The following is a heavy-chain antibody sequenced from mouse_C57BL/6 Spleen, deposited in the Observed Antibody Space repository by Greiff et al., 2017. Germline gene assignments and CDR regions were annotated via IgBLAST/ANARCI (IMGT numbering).Heavy chain of an antibody. V-gene: IGHV3-8*01. Sequence: EVMLVESGPGLAKPSQTLSLTCSVTGYSITSAYWNWIRKFPGNKLEYMGYISYSGSTYYNPSLKSRISITRDKSKNQYYLQLNSVTTEDTATNYCARYPLLRGYFDEWGQGTTLTVSS. J-gene: IGHJ2*01. D-gene: IGHD1-1*01. CDR2: ISYSGST. CDR1: GYSITSAY. CDR3: ARYPLLRGYFDE.